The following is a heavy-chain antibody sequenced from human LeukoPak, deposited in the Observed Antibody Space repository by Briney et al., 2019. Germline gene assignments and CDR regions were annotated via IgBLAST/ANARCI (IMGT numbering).Heavy chain of an antibody. CDR3: AKGFHPQPAPIAVAGTYYYYMDV. CDR1: GFTFSSYG. Sequence: PGGSLRLSCAASGFTFSSYGMHWVRQAPGKGLEWVAFIRYDGSNKYYADSVRGRFTISRDNSKNTLYLQMNSLRAEDTAVYYCAKGFHPQPAPIAVAGTYYYYMDVWGKGTTVTVSS. J-gene: IGHJ6*03. CDR2: IRYDGSNK. D-gene: IGHD6-19*01. V-gene: IGHV3-30*02.